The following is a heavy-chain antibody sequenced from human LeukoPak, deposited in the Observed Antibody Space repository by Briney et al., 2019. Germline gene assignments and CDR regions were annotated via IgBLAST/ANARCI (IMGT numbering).Heavy chain of an antibody. J-gene: IGHJ3*02. Sequence: SETLSLTCAVSGGSISSCGYSWSWIRQPPGKGLEWIGYIYHSGSTYYNPSLKSRVTISVDRSKNQFSLKLSSVTAADTAVYYCARGGYSYGYPSAFDIWGQGTMVTVSS. V-gene: IGHV4-30-2*01. D-gene: IGHD5-18*01. CDR2: IYHSGST. CDR1: GGSISSCGYS. CDR3: ARGGYSYGYPSAFDI.